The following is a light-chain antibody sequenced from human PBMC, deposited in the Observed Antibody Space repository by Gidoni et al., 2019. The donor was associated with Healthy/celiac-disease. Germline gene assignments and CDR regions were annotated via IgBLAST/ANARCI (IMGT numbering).Light chain of an antibody. V-gene: IGKV3-20*01. CDR2: GAS. CDR3: QQYGSSWT. J-gene: IGKJ1*01. CDR1: QSVSSSY. Sequence: IVLTQSPGTLSLSPGERATLSCRASQSVSSSYLAWYQQKPGQAPRLLLYGASSRATGIPDKLSGSGSGTDFTLTISRLEPEDFAVYSCQQYGSSWTFGQGTKVEIK.